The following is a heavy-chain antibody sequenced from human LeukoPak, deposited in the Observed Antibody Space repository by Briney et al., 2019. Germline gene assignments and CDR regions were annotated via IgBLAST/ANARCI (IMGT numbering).Heavy chain of an antibody. CDR3: ARAPVIMVRGGVMPDNKGEIAYYFDF. D-gene: IGHD3-10*01. V-gene: IGHV4-4*07. CDR1: GGSISSYY. Sequence: SETLSLTCTVSGGSISSYYWSWIRQPAGKGLEWIGRIYSSGSINYNPSLKSRVTMSVDTSKNQFSLKLTSVTAADTAVYYCARAPVIMVRGGVMPDNKGEIAYYFDFWGQGTLVTVSS. CDR2: IYSSGSI. J-gene: IGHJ4*02.